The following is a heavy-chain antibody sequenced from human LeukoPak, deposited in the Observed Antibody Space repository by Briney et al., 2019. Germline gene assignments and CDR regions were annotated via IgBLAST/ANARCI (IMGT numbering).Heavy chain of an antibody. J-gene: IGHJ5*02. CDR3: AKDSGSSSGYESWFDP. V-gene: IGHV3-23*01. CDR1: EFTFSSYG. Sequence: GGSLRLSCAASEFTFSSYGMSWVRQAPGKGLEWVSAISGSGGNTYYADSVKGRFTISRDNSKNTLYLQMNSLRVEDTALYYCAKDSGSSSGYESWFDPWGQGTLVTVSS. D-gene: IGHD5-12*01. CDR2: ISGSGGNT.